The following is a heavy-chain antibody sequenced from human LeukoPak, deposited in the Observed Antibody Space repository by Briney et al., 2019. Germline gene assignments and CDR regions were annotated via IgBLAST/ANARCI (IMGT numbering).Heavy chain of an antibody. V-gene: IGHV1-2*02. CDR3: ARGTLRSYWFDP. D-gene: IGHD5-12*01. Sequence: ASVKVSCKASGYTFTGYYMHWVRQAPGQGLEWMGWINPNSGGTNYAQRFQGRVTMTRDTSISTAYMELSRLRSDDTAVYYCARGTLRSYWFDPWGQGTLVTVSS. CDR1: GYTFTGYY. CDR2: INPNSGGT. J-gene: IGHJ5*02.